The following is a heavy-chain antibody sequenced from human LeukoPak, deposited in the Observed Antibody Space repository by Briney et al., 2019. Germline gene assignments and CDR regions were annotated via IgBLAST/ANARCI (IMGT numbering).Heavy chain of an antibody. J-gene: IGHJ4*02. Sequence: ASVKDSPKVSGYTFTGSNIQCVSQAPGQGREWMGWINPNSGGTNYARKFQGRVTMTRDTSLSTAYMELSSLRSDDTPVYYRASVVAAQRRDDYFDYWGQGTMVTVSS. V-gene: IGHV1-2*02. CDR2: INPNSGGT. D-gene: IGHD6-6*01. CDR3: ASVVAAQRRDDYFDY. CDR1: GYTFTGSN.